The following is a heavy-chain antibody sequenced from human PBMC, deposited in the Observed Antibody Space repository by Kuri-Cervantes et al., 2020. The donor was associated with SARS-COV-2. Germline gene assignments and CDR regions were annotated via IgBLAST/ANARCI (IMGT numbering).Heavy chain of an antibody. CDR2: INHSGST. Sequence: GSLRLSCAVYGGSFSGYYWSWIRQPPGKGLEWIGEINHSGSTNYNPSLKSRVTISVDTSKNQFSLKLSSVTAADTAVYYCARVSSGGGGYYFDYWGQGTLVTVSS. CDR3: ARVSSGGGGYYFDY. D-gene: IGHD6-19*01. J-gene: IGHJ4*02. V-gene: IGHV4-34*01. CDR1: GGSFSGYY.